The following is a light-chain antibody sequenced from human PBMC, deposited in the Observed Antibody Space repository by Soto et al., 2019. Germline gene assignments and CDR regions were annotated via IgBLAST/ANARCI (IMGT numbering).Light chain of an antibody. CDR1: SSDVGGYNY. Sequence: QSVLTQPPSASGSPGQSVTISCTGTSSDVGGYNYVSWYQQHPGKAPKLMIYEVTKRPSGVPDRFSGPKSGNTASLTVSGLQAEDEADYFCSSFAGTIFYVFGTGTKVTVL. V-gene: IGLV2-8*01. CDR3: SSFAGTIFYV. J-gene: IGLJ1*01. CDR2: EVT.